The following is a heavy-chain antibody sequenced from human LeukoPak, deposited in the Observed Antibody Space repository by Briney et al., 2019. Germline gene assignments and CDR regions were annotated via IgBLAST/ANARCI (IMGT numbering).Heavy chain of an antibody. CDR3: ARRGAVPVEYLQY. CDR2: INPNSGVT. D-gene: IGHD6-19*01. V-gene: IGHV1-2*02. J-gene: IGHJ1*01. Sequence: ASVKVSCKASGYTFTGYYIHWVRQAPGQGLEWMGWINPNSGVTNYAQNFQGRVTMTRDTSISTASMELSRLTFDDTAVYYCARRGAVPVEYLQYWGQGTLVTVSS. CDR1: GYTFTGYY.